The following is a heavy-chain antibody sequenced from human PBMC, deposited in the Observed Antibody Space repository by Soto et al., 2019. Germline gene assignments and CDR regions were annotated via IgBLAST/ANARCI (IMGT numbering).Heavy chain of an antibody. CDR3: ARDRDYYDSIGYLGTLFPWFDP. Sequence: ASVKVSCKASGYTFTSYYMHWVRQAPGQGLEWMGIINPSGGSTSYAQKFQGRVTMTRDTSTSTVYMELSSLRSEDTAVYYCARDRDYYDSIGYLGTLFPWFDPWGKETLVPVYS. D-gene: IGHD3-22*01. J-gene: IGHJ5*02. CDR2: INPSGGST. CDR1: GYTFTSYY. V-gene: IGHV1-46*01.